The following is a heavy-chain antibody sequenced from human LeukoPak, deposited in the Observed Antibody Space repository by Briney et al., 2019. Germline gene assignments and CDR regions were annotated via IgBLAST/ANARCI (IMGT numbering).Heavy chain of an antibody. CDR1: GFTVSSNY. CDR3: ARALVGYYYDSSGHPYYYGMDV. Sequence: GGSLRLSCAASGFTVSSNYMSWVRQAPGKGLEWVSVIYSGGSTYYADSVKGRFTISRDNSKNTLYLQMNSLRAEDTAVYYCARALVGYYYDSSGHPYYYGMDVWGQGTTVTVSS. V-gene: IGHV3-66*01. CDR2: IYSGGST. D-gene: IGHD3-22*01. J-gene: IGHJ6*02.